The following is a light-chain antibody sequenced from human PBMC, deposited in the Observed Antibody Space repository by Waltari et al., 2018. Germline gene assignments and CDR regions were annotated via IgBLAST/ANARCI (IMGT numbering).Light chain of an antibody. V-gene: IGKV1-5*03. Sequence: DIQMTQSPSTLSASVGDRVTITCRASQSISRWLAGCQQKHGKAPKLLIYKASSLASDVPSRFSGSGFGTDFTLTISSLQPDDFATYYCQHYYSDSRAFGQGTKVEVK. CDR2: KAS. J-gene: IGKJ1*01. CDR1: QSISRW. CDR3: QHYYSDSRA.